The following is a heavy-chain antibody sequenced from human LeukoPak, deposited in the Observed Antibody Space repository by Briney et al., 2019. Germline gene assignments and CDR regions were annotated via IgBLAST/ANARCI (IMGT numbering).Heavy chain of an antibody. CDR2: IYYSGST. CDR1: GGSISSSSYY. Sequence: PSETLSLTCTVSGGSISSSSYYWGWIRPPPGKGLEWIGSIYYSGSTYYNPSLKSRVTISVDTSKNQFSLKLSSVTAADTAVYYCASGVYSSGWFLDYWGQGTLVTVSS. D-gene: IGHD6-19*01. J-gene: IGHJ4*02. V-gene: IGHV4-39*01. CDR3: ASGVYSSGWFLDY.